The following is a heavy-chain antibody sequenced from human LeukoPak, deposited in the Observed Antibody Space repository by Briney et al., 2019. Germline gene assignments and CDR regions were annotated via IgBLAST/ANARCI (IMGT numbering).Heavy chain of an antibody. V-gene: IGHV3-15*01. D-gene: IGHD3-10*01. J-gene: IGHJ5*02. CDR3: SALWYGA. Sequence: GGSLRLSCAASGFTFTNAWMYWVRQAPGKGLEWVGRIKSKTDGGTSDYAAPVTGRFTISRDDSKSTLYLEMNSLKTEDTGVYYCSALWYGAWGQGTLVTVSS. CDR1: GFTFTNAW. CDR2: IKSKTDGGTS.